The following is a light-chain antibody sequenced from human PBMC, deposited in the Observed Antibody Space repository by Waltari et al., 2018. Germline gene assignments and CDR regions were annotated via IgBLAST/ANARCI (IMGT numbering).Light chain of an antibody. CDR3: QALGSNRWV. CDR2: QDL. V-gene: IGLV3-1*01. Sequence: SSELTQPPSVSVSPGQTASITFSGDILGSKYASWYQHKPGQSPLLVLYQDLNRPSGIPERFSGSKSGNTATLTISGTQAMDDADYYCQALGSNRWVFGGGTKLTVL. CDR1: ILGSKY. J-gene: IGLJ3*02.